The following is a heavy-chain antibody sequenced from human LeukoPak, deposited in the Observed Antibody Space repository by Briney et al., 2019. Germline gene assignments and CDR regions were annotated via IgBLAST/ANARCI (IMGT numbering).Heavy chain of an antibody. CDR2: SYDGSNK. CDR3: ARGYCTNGVCSTFEY. V-gene: IGHV3-30-3*01. Sequence: SYDGSNKYYAHSVPGRFIISSDNSKNTLYLQMNSLRAEDTAVYYCARGYCTNGVCSTFEYWGQGTLVTVSS. D-gene: IGHD2-8*01. J-gene: IGHJ4*02.